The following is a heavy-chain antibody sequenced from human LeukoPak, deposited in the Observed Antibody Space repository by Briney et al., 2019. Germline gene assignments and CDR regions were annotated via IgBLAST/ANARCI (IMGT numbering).Heavy chain of an antibody. CDR1: GFIFSSYA. J-gene: IGHJ4*02. V-gene: IGHV3-23*01. CDR2: ISGSGDNT. CDR3: AKRSGYTTGWFFDF. Sequence: GVSLILSCAASGFIFSSYAMSWVRPAPGKGLEWVSSISGSGDNTYYAESVKGRFTISRDNSKNTLFLQMSSLRAEGTAVLYCAKRSGYTTGWFFDFWGQGTLVTVSS. D-gene: IGHD6-19*01.